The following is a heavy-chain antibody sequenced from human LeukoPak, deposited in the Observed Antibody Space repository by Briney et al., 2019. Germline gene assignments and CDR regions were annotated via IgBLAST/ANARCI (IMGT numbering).Heavy chain of an antibody. CDR2: ISSSSSYI. Sequence: GGSLRLSCAASGFTFSSYSMNWVRQAPGKGLEWVSSISSSSSYIYYADSVKGRFTISRDNANNSLYLQMNSLRADATAVYYCARPLRGGEQQLVGDAFDIWGQGTMVTVSS. D-gene: IGHD6-13*01. V-gene: IGHV3-21*01. CDR1: GFTFSSYS. CDR3: ARPLRGGEQQLVGDAFDI. J-gene: IGHJ3*02.